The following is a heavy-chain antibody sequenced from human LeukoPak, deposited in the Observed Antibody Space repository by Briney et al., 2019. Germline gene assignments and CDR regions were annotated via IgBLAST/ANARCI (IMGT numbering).Heavy chain of an antibody. J-gene: IGHJ3*02. CDR3: ARDLLGSGYSKNAFHI. CDR2: VDPEDGET. Sequence: ASVKVSCKVSGYTFTDYYMHWVQQAPGKGLEWMGLVDPEDGETIYAEKFQGRVTITADTSTDTAYMELSSLRSEDTAVYYCARDLLGSGYSKNAFHIWGQGTLVTVSS. CDR1: GYTFTDYY. V-gene: IGHV1-69-2*01. D-gene: IGHD3-22*01.